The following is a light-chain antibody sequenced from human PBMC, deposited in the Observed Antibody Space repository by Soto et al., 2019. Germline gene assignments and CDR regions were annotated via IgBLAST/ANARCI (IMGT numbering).Light chain of an antibody. J-gene: IGLJ2*01. V-gene: IGLV2-14*01. CDR3: SSYTSSSTVV. CDR1: SSDVGGYNY. Sequence: QSALTQPASVSGSPGQSITISCTGGSSDVGGYNYVSWYQQHPGKAPKLMIYDVSNRPSGVSNRFSGSKSGNTASLTISGLQAEDVADYYCSSYTSSSTVVFGGGTKLTVL. CDR2: DVS.